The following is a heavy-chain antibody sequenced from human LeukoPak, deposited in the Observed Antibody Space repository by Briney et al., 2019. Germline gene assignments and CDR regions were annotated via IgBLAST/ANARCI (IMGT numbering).Heavy chain of an antibody. CDR1: GFTFGDYA. D-gene: IGHD2-21*01. CDR2: INWNGGST. V-gene: IGHV3-20*04. Sequence: GGSLRLSCTASGFTFGDYAMSWVRQAPGKGLEWVSGINWNGGSTGYADSVKGRFTISRDNGKNSLYLQMNSLRAEDTAVYYCARFVVVIAYFDYWGQGTLVTVSS. CDR3: ARFVVVIAYFDY. J-gene: IGHJ4*02.